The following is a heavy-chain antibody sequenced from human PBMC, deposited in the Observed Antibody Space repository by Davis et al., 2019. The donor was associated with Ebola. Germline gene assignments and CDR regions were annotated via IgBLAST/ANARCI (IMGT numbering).Heavy chain of an antibody. CDR2: INPTGRR. CDR1: GGSCGGHW. Sequence: SETLSLTCAVYGGSCGGHWCSWIRQPPGKWLEWIGEINPTGRRNYNPSLKSRLTISLDASKKQVSLKPSSVSAADTAIYYCARGDGDSVDWGQGALVTVSS. CDR3: ARGDGDSVD. J-gene: IGHJ4*02. D-gene: IGHD4-17*01. V-gene: IGHV4-34*01.